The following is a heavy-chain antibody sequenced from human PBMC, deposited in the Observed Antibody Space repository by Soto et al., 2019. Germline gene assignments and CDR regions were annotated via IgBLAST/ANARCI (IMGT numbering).Heavy chain of an antibody. CDR3: ASKHSSRAFDY. CDR1: GFTFSSYW. CDR2: INSDGSST. J-gene: IGHJ4*02. Sequence: EVQLVESGGGLVQPGGSLRLSCADSGFTFSSYWRHWVRQAPGKGLVWVSRINSDGSSTTYADSLKGRFTISRDNAKNTVYLQMNSLRAEDTAVYYCASKHSSRAFDYWGQGTLVTVSS. V-gene: IGHV3-74*01. D-gene: IGHD6-13*01.